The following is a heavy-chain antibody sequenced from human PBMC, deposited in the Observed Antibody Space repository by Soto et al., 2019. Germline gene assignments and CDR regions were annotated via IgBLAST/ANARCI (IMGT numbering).Heavy chain of an antibody. CDR3: ARPYYYGSGSFDY. J-gene: IGHJ4*02. V-gene: IGHV3-48*01. D-gene: IGHD3-10*01. Sequence: EVQLVESGGGLVQPGGSLRLSCAAAGFTFSSYSMNWVRQAPGKGLEWVSYITSSSRTIYYADSVKGRFTISRDNAKNSLYLQMNSLRAEDTAVYYCARPYYYGSGSFDYWGLGTLVTVSS. CDR1: GFTFSSYS. CDR2: ITSSSRTI.